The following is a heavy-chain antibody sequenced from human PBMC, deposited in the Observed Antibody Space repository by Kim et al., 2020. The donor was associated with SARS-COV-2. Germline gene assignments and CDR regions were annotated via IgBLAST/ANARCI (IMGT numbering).Heavy chain of an antibody. CDR2: INPNSGGT. Sequence: ASVKVSCKASGYTFTGYYMHWVRQAPGQGLEWMGWINPNSGGTNYAQKFQGWVTMTRDTSISTAYMELSRLRSDDTAVYYCARSAGYCSSTSCYFRAFDIWGQGTMVTVSS. V-gene: IGHV1-2*04. J-gene: IGHJ3*02. CDR3: ARSAGYCSSTSCYFRAFDI. CDR1: GYTFTGYY. D-gene: IGHD2-2*03.